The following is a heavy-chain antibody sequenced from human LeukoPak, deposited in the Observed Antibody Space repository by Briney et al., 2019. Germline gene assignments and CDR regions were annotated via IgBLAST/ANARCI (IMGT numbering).Heavy chain of an antibody. CDR1: GFTFSSYG. V-gene: IGHV3-23*01. D-gene: IGHD3-3*01. CDR3: ARPPGGNPFWSGYLD. CDR2: ISGSGGST. J-gene: IGHJ4*02. Sequence: TGGSLRLSCAASGFTFSSYGMSWVRQAPGKGLEWVSAISGSGGSTYYADSVKGRFTISRDNAKNSLYLQMNSLRAEDTAVYYCARPPGGNPFWSGYLDWGQGTLVTVSS.